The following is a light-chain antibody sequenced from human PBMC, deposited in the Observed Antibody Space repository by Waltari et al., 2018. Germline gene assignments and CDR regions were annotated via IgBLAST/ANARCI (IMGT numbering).Light chain of an antibody. J-gene: IGLJ2*01. CDR1: SSDVVSYNL. CDR3: SSYAGNRSVV. Sequence: QSALTQPASVSGSPGQSITVSCTGTSSDVVSYNLVSWYQQHPGKAPKLLIFEVSQLPSVSANRFSGSKSGNTASLTVSGLQAEDGADYYCSSYAGNRSVVVGGGTKLTVL. V-gene: IGLV2-23*02. CDR2: EVS.